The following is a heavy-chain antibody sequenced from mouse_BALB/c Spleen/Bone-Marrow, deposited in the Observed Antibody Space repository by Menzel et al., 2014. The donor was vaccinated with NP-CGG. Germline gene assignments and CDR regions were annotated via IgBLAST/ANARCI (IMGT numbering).Heavy chain of an antibody. CDR2: ISSGGSYT. Sequence: EVQLVESGGGLVKPGGSLKLSCAASGFTFSSYTMSWVRQTPEKSLEWVATISSGGSYTYYPESMKRRFTISRDNAKNTMYLQMKSLKSENTAMYYCKRDPYDYGSSYAMDYWGQGTSVTVSS. J-gene: IGHJ4*01. V-gene: IGHV5-6-4*01. CDR3: KRDPYDYGSSYAMDY. D-gene: IGHD1-1*01. CDR1: GFTFSSYT.